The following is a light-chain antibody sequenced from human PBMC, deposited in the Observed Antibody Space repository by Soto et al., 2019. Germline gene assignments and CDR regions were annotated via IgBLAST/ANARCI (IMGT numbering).Light chain of an antibody. V-gene: IGKV3-20*01. CDR3: RQYGRSLGFA. J-gene: IGKJ4*01. Sequence: EIVVTQSPATLSVSPGETASLSCRASQSAGNFLAWYQQKPGQAPRLIIYGAYSRATGIPDRFRGSGSGTDFTLTISRLEPEDFAVYYCRQYGRSLGFAFGGGTKVDIK. CDR2: GAY. CDR1: QSAGNF.